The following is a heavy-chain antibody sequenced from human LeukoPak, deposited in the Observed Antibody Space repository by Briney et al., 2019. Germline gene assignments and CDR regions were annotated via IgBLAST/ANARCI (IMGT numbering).Heavy chain of an antibody. D-gene: IGHD5-24*01. V-gene: IGHV1-69*13. J-gene: IGHJ4*02. CDR1: GGTFSSYA. CDR3: ATTSDGYKLTTPLDY. Sequence: SVKVSCKASGGTFSSYAISWVRQAPGQGLKWMGGIIPIFGTANYAQKFQGRVTITADESTSTAYMELSSLRSEDTAVYYCATTSDGYKLTTPLDYWGQGTLVTVSS. CDR2: IIPIFGTA.